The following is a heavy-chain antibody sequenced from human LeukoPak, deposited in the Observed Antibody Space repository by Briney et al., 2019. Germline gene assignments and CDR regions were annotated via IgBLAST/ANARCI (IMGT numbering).Heavy chain of an antibody. Sequence: SETLSLTCTVSADSIHSYYRSWIRQPAGKGLEWIGRLFSSGKPNYNPSLKSRVTISVDTSKNQFSLKLSSVTAADTAVYYCAREGLGAAGPFDPWGQRTLVTVSS. J-gene: IGHJ5*02. CDR3: AREGLGAAGPFDP. CDR1: ADSIHSYY. CDR2: LFSSGKP. D-gene: IGHD6-13*01. V-gene: IGHV4-4*07.